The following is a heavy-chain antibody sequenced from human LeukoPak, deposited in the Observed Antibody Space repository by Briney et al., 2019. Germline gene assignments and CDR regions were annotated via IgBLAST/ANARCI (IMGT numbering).Heavy chain of an antibody. J-gene: IGHJ4*02. CDR1: GGSISSSSYY. CDR2: IYYSGST. V-gene: IGHV4-39*07. CDR3: ARAYSNYLLVD. D-gene: IGHD4-11*01. Sequence: SETLSLTCTVSGGSISSSSYYWGWIRQPPGKGLEWIGSIYYSGSTYYNPSLKSRVTISVDTSKNQFSLKLSSVTAADTAVYYCARAYSNYLLVDWGRGTLVTVSS.